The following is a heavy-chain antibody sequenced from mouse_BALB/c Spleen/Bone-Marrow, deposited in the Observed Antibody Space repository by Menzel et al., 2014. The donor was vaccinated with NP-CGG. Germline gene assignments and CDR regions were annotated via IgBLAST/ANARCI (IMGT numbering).Heavy chain of an antibody. Sequence: EVMLVESGGGLVKPGGSLKLSCAASGFTFSSYAMSWVRQTPEKRLEWVASISSGGSTYYPDSVKGRFTISRDNARNILYLQMSSLRSEDTAMYYCARVEDGYYVRAMDYWGQGTSVTVPS. J-gene: IGHJ4*01. V-gene: IGHV5-6-5*01. CDR2: ISSGGST. D-gene: IGHD2-3*01. CDR1: GFTFSSYA. CDR3: ARVEDGYYVRAMDY.